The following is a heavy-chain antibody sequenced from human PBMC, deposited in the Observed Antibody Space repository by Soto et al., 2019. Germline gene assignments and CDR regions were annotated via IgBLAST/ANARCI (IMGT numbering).Heavy chain of an antibody. V-gene: IGHV4-31*03. D-gene: IGHD2-21*01. CDR2: MYYTGDT. CDR1: GGSISGGGHY. J-gene: IGHJ4*02. CDR3: ASSDPYYFFDY. Sequence: QVQLQESGPGLVRPSQTLSLTCTVSGGSISGGGHYWGWIRQPPGKGLEWIGFMYYTGDTYYNPSLKSRLSISVDTSMNQFSLELTSVTAADTAVYYCASSDPYYFFDYWGLGTLLTVSS.